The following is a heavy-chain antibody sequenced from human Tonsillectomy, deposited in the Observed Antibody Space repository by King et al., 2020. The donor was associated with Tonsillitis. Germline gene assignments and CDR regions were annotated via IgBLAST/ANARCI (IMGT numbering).Heavy chain of an antibody. Sequence: QLQESGPGLVKPSQTLSLTCTVSGGSINSGIYYCNWIRQPAGKGLEWIGRISFSGTTNPNPSLKIPVPMSLDTSKSQFSLKLNSVTAADTASYYCAREYYHFLFDPWGQGTLVTVSS. CDR3: AREYYHFLFDP. CDR2: ISFSGTT. J-gene: IGHJ5*02. V-gene: IGHV4-61*02. D-gene: IGHD3-3*01. CDR1: GGSINSGIYY.